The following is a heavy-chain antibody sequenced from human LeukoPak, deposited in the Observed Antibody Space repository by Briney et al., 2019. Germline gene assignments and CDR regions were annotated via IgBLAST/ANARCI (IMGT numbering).Heavy chain of an antibody. CDR1: GGTFSSYA. CDR3: ALGLIEMATIPFDY. CDR2: IIPIFGTA. J-gene: IGHJ4*02. D-gene: IGHD5-24*01. Sequence: SVKVSCKASGGTFSSYAISWVRQAPGQGLEWMRGIIPIFGTANYAQKFQGRVTITTDESTSTAYMELSSLRSEDTAVYYCALGLIEMATIPFDYWGQGTLVTVSS. V-gene: IGHV1-69*05.